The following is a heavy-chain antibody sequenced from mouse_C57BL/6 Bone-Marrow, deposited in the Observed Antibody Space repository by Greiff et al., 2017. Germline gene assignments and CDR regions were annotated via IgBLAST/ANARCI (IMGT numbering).Heavy chain of an antibody. CDR1: GFTFSSYA. Sequence: EVQRVESGGGLVKPGGSLKLSCAASGFTFSSYAMSWVRQTPEKRLEWVATISDGGSYTYYPDNVKGRVTISRDNAKNTLYLQMSHLKSEDTAMYYCARDSNGPDMDYWGQGTSVTVSS. CDR2: ISDGGSYT. CDR3: ARDSNGPDMDY. D-gene: IGHD2-5*01. V-gene: IGHV5-4*01. J-gene: IGHJ4*01.